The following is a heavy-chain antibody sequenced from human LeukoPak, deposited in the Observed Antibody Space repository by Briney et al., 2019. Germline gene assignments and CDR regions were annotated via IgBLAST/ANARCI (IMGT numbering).Heavy chain of an antibody. Sequence: ASVKVSCKASGYIFTGYYMHWVRQAPGQGLEWVGIINPSGGRTNYAQKFQGRVTMTRDMSTSTVYMELSSLRSEDTAVYYCARDFWGESGYPDVFDIWGQGTMVTVSS. CDR3: ARDFWGESGYPDVFDI. J-gene: IGHJ3*02. CDR1: GYIFTGYY. V-gene: IGHV1-46*01. D-gene: IGHD3-3*01. CDR2: INPSGGRT.